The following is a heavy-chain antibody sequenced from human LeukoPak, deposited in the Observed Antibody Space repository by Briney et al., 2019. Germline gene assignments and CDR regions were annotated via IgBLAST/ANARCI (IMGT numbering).Heavy chain of an antibody. CDR2: INWNGGST. CDR3: ARDQFGVIIVTSQYYFDY. Sequence: GGSLRLSCAASGFTFDDYGMSWVRQAPGKGLEWVSGINWNGGSTGYADSVKGRFTIFRDNAKNSLYLQMNSLRAEDTALYYCARDQFGVIIVTSQYYFDYWGQGTLVTVSS. V-gene: IGHV3-20*04. D-gene: IGHD3-3*01. CDR1: GFTFDDYG. J-gene: IGHJ4*02.